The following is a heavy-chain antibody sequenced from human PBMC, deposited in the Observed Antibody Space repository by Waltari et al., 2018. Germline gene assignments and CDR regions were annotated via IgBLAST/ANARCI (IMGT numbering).Heavy chain of an antibody. D-gene: IGHD2-15*01. J-gene: IGHJ4*02. V-gene: IGHV1-69*04. Sequence: QVQLVQSGAEVKKPGSSVKVSCKASGGTFSSYAIRWVRQDPGQGLEWMGRIIPILGIANYAQKFQGRVTITADKSTSTAYMELSSLRSEDTAVYYCARDCSGGSCSDYWGQGTLVTVSS. CDR2: IIPILGIA. CDR1: GGTFSSYA. CDR3: ARDCSGGSCSDY.